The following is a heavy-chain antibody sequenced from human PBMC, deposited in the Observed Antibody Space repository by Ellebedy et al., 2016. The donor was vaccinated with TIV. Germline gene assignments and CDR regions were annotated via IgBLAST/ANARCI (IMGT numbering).Heavy chain of an antibody. V-gene: IGHV3-23*01. J-gene: IGHJ5*02. CDR2: IFGSGGGI. D-gene: IGHD2-21*02. CDR3: GRDGVTGNGRWDWLDP. CDR1: GFSFSRYA. Sequence: GESLKISCAASGFSFSRYAMSWVRQAPGKGLEWVSGIFGSGGGIAYADSVKGRFTISRDNSRNTLYLQMNSLRAEDSAIYYCGRDGVTGNGRWDWLDPWGQGTLVTVSS.